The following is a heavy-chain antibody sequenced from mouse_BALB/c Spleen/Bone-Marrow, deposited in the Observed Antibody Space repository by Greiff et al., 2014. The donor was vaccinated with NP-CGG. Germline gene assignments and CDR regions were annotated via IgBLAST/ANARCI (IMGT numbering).Heavy chain of an antibody. V-gene: IGHV1-9*01. CDR3: ARLITTGGFAY. Sequence: QVQLQQSGAELMKPGASVRISCKATGYTFSTYWIEWVKQRPGHGLEWIGEILPGSGTTNYNEKFKGKATFTADTSSNTAYMQLSSRTSEDSAVDYCARLITTGGFAYWGQGTLVTVSA. CDR1: GYTFSTYW. CDR2: ILPGSGTT. J-gene: IGHJ3*01. D-gene: IGHD2-4*01.